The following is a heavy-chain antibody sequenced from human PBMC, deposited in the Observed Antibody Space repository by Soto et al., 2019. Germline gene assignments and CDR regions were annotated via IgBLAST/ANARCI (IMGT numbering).Heavy chain of an antibody. J-gene: IGHJ3*01. CDR1: GGSITSYH. CDR2: TSYSGST. CDR3: ARIGGWYDSSGYYWGFDAFDF. V-gene: IGHV4-59*12. Sequence: SETLSLPCIVSGGSITSYHWSWIRQFPGKGLELIAYTSYSGSTNYNPSLKSRVTISVDTSKNQFSLKLSSVTAADTAVYYCARIGGWYDSSGYYWGFDAFDFWGQGTMVTVS. D-gene: IGHD3-22*01.